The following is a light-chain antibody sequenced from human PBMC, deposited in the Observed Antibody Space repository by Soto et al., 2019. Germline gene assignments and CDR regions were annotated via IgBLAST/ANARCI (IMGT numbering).Light chain of an antibody. CDR3: QQSNSFPPT. J-gene: IGKJ5*01. CDR1: QGISTW. CDR2: AAS. V-gene: IGKV1-12*01. Sequence: DIQMTQSPSSVSASVVDRVTITCRASQGISTWLAWYQQRPGKAPKLLISAASSLQSGAPSRFRGSSSGTDFTLIINSLQPEDFATYYCQQSNSFPPTVGQGTRLEIK.